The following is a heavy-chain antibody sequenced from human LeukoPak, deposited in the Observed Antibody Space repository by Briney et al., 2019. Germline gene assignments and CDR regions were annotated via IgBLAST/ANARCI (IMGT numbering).Heavy chain of an antibody. CDR1: GGSISSYY. CDR3: ATMSGYSSSWYGPHYYYYGMDV. CDR2: IYYSGST. D-gene: IGHD6-13*01. J-gene: IGHJ6*02. V-gene: IGHV4-59*08. Sequence: KPSETLSLTCTVSGGSISSYYWSWIRQPPGKGLEWIGYIYYSGSTNYNPSLKSRVTISVDTSKNQFSLKLSSVTAADTAVYYCATMSGYSSSWYGPHYYYYGMDVWGQGTTVTVSS.